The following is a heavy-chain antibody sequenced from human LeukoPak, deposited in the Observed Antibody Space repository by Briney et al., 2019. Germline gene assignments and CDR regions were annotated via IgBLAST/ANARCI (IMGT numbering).Heavy chain of an antibody. J-gene: IGHJ6*04. CDR2: IKQDGSEK. V-gene: IGHV3-7*01. CDR1: GFTFSNYG. D-gene: IGHD3-10*02. Sequence: GGSLRLSCAASGFTFSNYGMSWVRQAPGKGLEWVANIKQDGSEKYYVDSVKGRFTISRGNAKNSLYLQMNSLRAEDTAVYYCAELGITMIGGVWGKGTTVTISS. CDR3: AELGITMIGGV.